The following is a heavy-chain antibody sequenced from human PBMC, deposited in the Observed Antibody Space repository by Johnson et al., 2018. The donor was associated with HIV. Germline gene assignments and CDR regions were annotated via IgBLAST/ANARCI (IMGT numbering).Heavy chain of an antibody. CDR1: GFTFSSYW. Sequence: VQLVESGGGLVKPGGSLRLSCAASGFTFSSYWMSWVRQAPGKGLEWVANIKQEGSEKYYVDSVKGRFTIPRDNAKNSRYLQMNSLRAEDTAVYYCARDPDVTPGAFDIWGQGTMVTVSS. V-gene: IGHV3-7*03. D-gene: IGHD2-15*01. CDR2: IKQEGSEK. J-gene: IGHJ3*02. CDR3: ARDPDVTPGAFDI.